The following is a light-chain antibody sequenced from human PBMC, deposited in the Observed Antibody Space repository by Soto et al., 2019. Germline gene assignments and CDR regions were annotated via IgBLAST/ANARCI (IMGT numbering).Light chain of an antibody. Sequence: DIQMTQSPSTLSASPGDRVTITCRASQRISNWLAWYQQKPGNAPKVLIYDGSSLESGVPSRFSGSGSGTEFPLTISSLQPDDFASYYCQQYNSYPYTFGQGTKLEIK. J-gene: IGKJ2*01. CDR3: QQYNSYPYT. CDR1: QRISNW. V-gene: IGKV1-5*01. CDR2: DGS.